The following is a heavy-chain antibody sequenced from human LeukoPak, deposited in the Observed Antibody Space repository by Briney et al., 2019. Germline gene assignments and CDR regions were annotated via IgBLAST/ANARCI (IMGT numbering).Heavy chain of an antibody. V-gene: IGHV3-48*01. D-gene: IGHD5-24*01. CDR3: AKGGERDGIFDY. J-gene: IGHJ4*02. CDR2: ISSSGSTI. Sequence: QTGGSLRLSCAASAFTFSSYTMNWVRQAPGKGLEWVSYISSSGSTIYYADSVKGRFTISRDNSKNTLYLQMNSLRAEDTAVYYCAKGGERDGIFDYWGQGTLVTVSS. CDR1: AFTFSSYT.